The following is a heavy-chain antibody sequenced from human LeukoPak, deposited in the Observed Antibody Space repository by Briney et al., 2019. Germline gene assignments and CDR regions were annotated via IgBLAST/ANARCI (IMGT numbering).Heavy chain of an antibody. CDR2: FDPEDGET. D-gene: IGHD6-6*01. J-gene: IGHJ4*02. Sequence: ASVKVSCKVSGYTLTELSMHWVRQAPGKGLEWMGGFDPEDGETIYAQKFQGRVTMTEDTSTDTAYMELSSLRSEDTAVYYCATTTPEYSSSGGPIDYWGQGTLVTVSS. V-gene: IGHV1-24*01. CDR3: ATTTPEYSSSGGPIDY. CDR1: GYTLTELS.